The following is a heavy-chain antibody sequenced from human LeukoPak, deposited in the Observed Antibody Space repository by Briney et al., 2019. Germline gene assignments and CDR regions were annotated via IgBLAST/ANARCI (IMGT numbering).Heavy chain of an antibody. CDR1: GFTFSSYA. J-gene: IGHJ4*02. CDR3: ARDLRFGELLRHTTSVPPVDY. D-gene: IGHD3-10*01. V-gene: IGHV3-30-3*01. Sequence: PGGSLRLSCAASGFTFSSYAMHWVRQAPGKGLEWVAVISYDGSNKYYADSVKGRFTISRDNSKNTLYLQMNSLRAEDTAVYYCARDLRFGELLRHTTSVPPVDYWGQGTLVTVSS. CDR2: ISYDGSNK.